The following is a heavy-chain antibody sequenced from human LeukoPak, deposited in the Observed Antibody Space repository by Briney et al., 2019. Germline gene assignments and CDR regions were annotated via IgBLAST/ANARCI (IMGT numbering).Heavy chain of an antibody. Sequence: ASVKVSCKASGYTFTSYDINWVRQATGQGLEWMGWMNPNSGNTGYAQKFQGRATMTRNTSISTAYMELSSLRSEDTAVYYCARGKGILGYCSRTSCPNKNNWFDPWGQGTLVTVSS. V-gene: IGHV1-8*01. CDR2: MNPNSGNT. D-gene: IGHD2-2*01. J-gene: IGHJ5*02. CDR3: ARGKGILGYCSRTSCPNKNNWFDP. CDR1: GYTFTSYD.